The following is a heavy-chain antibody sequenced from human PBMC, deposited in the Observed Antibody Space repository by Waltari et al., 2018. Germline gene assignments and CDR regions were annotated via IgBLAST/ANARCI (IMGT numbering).Heavy chain of an antibody. CDR2: IDWDDDK. CDR1: GFSPITSGMC. J-gene: IGHJ4*02. D-gene: IGHD3-10*01. CDR3: ARTRITMIRGGSDYFDY. V-gene: IGHV2-70*15. Sequence: QVTLRESGPALVKPTQTLTLTCTFYGFSPITSGMCLGWIRQPPGKALEWLARIDWDDDKYYSTSLKTRLTISKDTSKNQVVLTMTNVDPVDTATYYCARTRITMIRGGSDYFDYWGQGTLVTVSS.